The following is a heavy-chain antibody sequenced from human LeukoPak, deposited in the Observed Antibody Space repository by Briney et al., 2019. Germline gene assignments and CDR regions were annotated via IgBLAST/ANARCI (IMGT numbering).Heavy chain of an antibody. CDR1: GGSFSGYY. CDR3: ARGRYGDYVGGDGFDI. Sequence: SETLSLTCAVYGGSFSGYYWNWIRQPPGKGLEWIGEINHSGSTNYNPSLKSRVTISVDTSTNQFSLKLRSVTAADTAVYYCARGRYGDYVGGDGFDIWGQGTMVTVSS. D-gene: IGHD4-17*01. CDR2: INHSGST. J-gene: IGHJ3*02. V-gene: IGHV4-34*01.